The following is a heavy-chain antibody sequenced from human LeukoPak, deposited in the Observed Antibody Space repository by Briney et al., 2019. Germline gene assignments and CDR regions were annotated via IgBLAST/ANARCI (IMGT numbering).Heavy chain of an antibody. CDR1: GFTFSTHS. CDR2: ISDDSNYI. CDR3: ASRRGSNRPFDY. V-gene: IGHV3-21*01. Sequence: GGSLRLSCAASGFTFSTHSGNWIRQVQGKGLEWVSSISDDSNYIFYADSVEGRFTISRDNAKNSLYLQMNSLTAEDSAVYYCASRRGSNRPFDYWGQGTLVTVSS. D-gene: IGHD1-26*01. J-gene: IGHJ4*02.